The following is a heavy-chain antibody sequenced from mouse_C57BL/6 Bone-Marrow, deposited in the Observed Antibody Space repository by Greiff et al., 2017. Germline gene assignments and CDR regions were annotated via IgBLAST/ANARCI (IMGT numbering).Heavy chain of an antibody. CDR1: GYAFSTYW. CDR3: ARDWDYFDY. CDR2: IYPGDGDN. D-gene: IGHD4-1*01. J-gene: IGHJ2*01. Sequence: QVQLKESGAELVKPGASVKISCKVSGYAFSTYWMNWVKQRTGTGLEWIGQIYPGDGDNNYNGKFKGKDTLTADKSSITAYMQLSSLTSEDSAVYFCARDWDYFDYWGQGTTLTVSS. V-gene: IGHV1-80*01.